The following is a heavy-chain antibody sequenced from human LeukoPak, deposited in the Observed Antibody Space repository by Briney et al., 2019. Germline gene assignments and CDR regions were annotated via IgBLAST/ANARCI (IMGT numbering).Heavy chain of an antibody. D-gene: IGHD3-16*01. CDR3: ARAAGDYYYYYYGMDV. CDR2: IYYSGST. V-gene: IGHV4-59*01. CDR1: GGSISSYY. Sequence: PSETLSLTCTVSGGSISSYYWSWIRQPPGKGLEWIGYIYYSGSTNYNPSLKSRVTISVDTSKNQFSLKLSSVTAADTAVYYCARAAGDYYYYYYGMDVWSQGTTVTVSS. J-gene: IGHJ6*02.